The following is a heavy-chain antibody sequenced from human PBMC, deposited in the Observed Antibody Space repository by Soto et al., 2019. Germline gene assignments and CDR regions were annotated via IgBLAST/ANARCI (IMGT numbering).Heavy chain of an antibody. V-gene: IGHV4-39*01. D-gene: IGHD1-26*01. CDR2: IYYTGST. CDR3: AGRRAGDYYFDY. CDR1: GGSVGSSSYY. J-gene: IGHJ4*02. Sequence: PSETLSLTCTVSGGSVGSSSYYWGWIRQPPGKGLEWIGTIYYTGSTSYSPSLKSRVTISVDTSKTQFSLNLKSVTAADTAVYYCAGRRAGDYYFDYWGQGTLVTVSS.